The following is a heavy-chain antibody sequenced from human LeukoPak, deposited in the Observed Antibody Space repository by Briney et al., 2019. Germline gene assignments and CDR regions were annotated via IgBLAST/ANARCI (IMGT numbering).Heavy chain of an antibody. J-gene: IGHJ4*02. CDR2: ISYDGSNK. CDR1: GFTFSSYG. D-gene: IGHD3-22*01. V-gene: IGHV3-30*18. Sequence: GGFLRLSCAASGFTFSSYGMHWVRQAPGKGLEWVAVISYDGSNKYYADSVKGRFTISRDNSKNTLHLQMNSLRVEDTAVYYCAKDPYGGYYLDWGQGTLVTVSS. CDR3: AKDPYGGYYLD.